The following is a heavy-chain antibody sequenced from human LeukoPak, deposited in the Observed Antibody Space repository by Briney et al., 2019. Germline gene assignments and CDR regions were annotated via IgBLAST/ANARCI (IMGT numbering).Heavy chain of an antibody. Sequence: GGSLRLSCAASGFTFSSYAMNWVRQAPGKGLEWVSSISGGAGGAAYADSVKGRFTMSRDNSKNTLYLQMNSLRAEDTAVYYCARKRGSGWSPIDYWGQGTLVTVS. CDR1: GFTFSSYA. CDR2: ISGGAGGA. CDR3: ARKRGSGWSPIDY. V-gene: IGHV3-23*01. J-gene: IGHJ4*02. D-gene: IGHD6-19*01.